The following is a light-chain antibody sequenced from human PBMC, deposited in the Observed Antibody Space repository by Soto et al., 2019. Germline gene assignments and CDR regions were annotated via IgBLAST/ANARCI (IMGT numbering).Light chain of an antibody. J-gene: IGKJ1*01. CDR1: QSVKSTS. CDR3: QQYGRSPTT. V-gene: IGKV3-20*01. CDR2: GAS. Sequence: VLTQSPGTLSLSPGERATLSCRASQSVKSTSLVWYQQKPAQAPRLLIYGASSRATGIPDRFSGGGSGTDFTLTISRLEPEDFAVYYCQQYGRSPTTFGQGTKVEIK.